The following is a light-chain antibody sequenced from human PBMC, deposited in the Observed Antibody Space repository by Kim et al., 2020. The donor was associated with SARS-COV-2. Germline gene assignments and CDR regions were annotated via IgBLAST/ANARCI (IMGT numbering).Light chain of an antibody. CDR3: SSYTTSNTYV. Sequence: QSVLTQPASVSGSPGQSITISCTGTSSDVGNDNYVSWYQQQPGKAPKLIISDVTERPSGVSNRFSGSKSGNTASLTISGLQAEDEAAYYCSSYTTSNTYVFGTGTKVTVL. J-gene: IGLJ1*01. V-gene: IGLV2-14*01. CDR1: SSDVGNDNY. CDR2: DVT.